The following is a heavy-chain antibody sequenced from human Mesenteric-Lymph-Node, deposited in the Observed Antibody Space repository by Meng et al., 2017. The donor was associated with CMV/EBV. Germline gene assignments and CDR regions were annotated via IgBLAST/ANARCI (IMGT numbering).Heavy chain of an antibody. CDR3: AKISGYTSSTPGVDY. CDR1: GFTFSSYS. Sequence: GESLKISCAASGFTFSSYSMNWVRQAPGKGLEWVSSISSSSSYIYYADSVKGRFTISRDNAKNSLYLQMNSLRAEDTAVYYCAKISGYTSSTPGVDYWGQGTLVTVSS. V-gene: IGHV3-21*01. J-gene: IGHJ4*02. CDR2: ISSSSSYI. D-gene: IGHD6-19*01.